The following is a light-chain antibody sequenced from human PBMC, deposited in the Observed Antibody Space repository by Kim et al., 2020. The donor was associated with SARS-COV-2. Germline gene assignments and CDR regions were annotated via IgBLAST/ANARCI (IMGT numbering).Light chain of an antibody. J-gene: IGLJ2*01. CDR3: NSYRRPSTLV. Sequence: GQSITISCTGSSSDVVDYKYVSWYQQHPGKPPKLIIYNVNNRPSGVSDRFSGSQSGDTASLTISGLQAEDEADYYCNSYRRPSTLVFGGGTRLTVL. CDR2: NVN. V-gene: IGLV2-14*03. CDR1: SSDVVDYKY.